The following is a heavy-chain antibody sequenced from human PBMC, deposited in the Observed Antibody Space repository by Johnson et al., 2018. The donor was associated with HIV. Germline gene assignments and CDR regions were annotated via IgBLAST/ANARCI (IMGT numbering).Heavy chain of an antibody. V-gene: IGHV3-30-3*01. CDR3: ARVQWLILDAFDI. Sequence: QVQLVESGGGLVQPGGSLRLSCVTSGFSVSRSYMNWVRQAPGKGLEWVAVISYDGSNKYYAASVKGRFTISRDNSKNTLYLQMNSLRAEDTAVYYCARVQWLILDAFDIWGQGTMVTVSS. CDR1: GFSVSRSY. D-gene: IGHD6-19*01. CDR2: ISYDGSNK. J-gene: IGHJ3*02.